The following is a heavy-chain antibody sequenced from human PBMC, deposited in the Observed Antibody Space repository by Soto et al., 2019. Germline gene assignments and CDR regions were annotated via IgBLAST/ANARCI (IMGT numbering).Heavy chain of an antibody. CDR3: ARAHSNYGANYYYYGMDV. V-gene: IGHV6-1*01. J-gene: IGHJ6*02. CDR2: TYYRSKWYN. Sequence: SQTLSLTCAISGDSVSSNSAAWNWIRQSPSRGLEWLGRTYYRSKWYNDYAVSVKSRITINPDTSKNQFSLQLNSATPEDTAVYYCARAHSNYGANYYYYGMDVWGQGTTVTVSS. D-gene: IGHD4-4*01. CDR1: GDSVSSNSAA.